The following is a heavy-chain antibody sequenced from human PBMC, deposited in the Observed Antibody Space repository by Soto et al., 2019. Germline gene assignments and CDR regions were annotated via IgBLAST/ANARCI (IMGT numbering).Heavy chain of an antibody. CDR2: IYDSGST. Sequence: SETLSLTCSVSGDSLKNRYWAWIRHSPGKGLEWIGNIYDSGSTNYSPALKSRVSMSVDTSKNLFSLKMNSVTAADTAVYYCARSATVPVDYFHCWGNGTVVTVSS. CDR3: ARSATVPVDYFHC. CDR1: GDSLKNRY. V-gene: IGHV4-59*11. D-gene: IGHD2-15*01. J-gene: IGHJ4*01.